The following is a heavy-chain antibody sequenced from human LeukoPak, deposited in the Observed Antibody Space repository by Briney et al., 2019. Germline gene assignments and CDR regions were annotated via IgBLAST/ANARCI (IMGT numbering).Heavy chain of an antibody. V-gene: IGHV3-7*01. CDR2: IDQDGSTK. J-gene: IGHJ4*02. D-gene: IGHD5-18*01. CDR1: GITFSDFW. CDR3: ATSDVDTAMVSY. Sequence: GGSLSLSCVAAGITFSDFWMSWVRQAQGKGLEWVANIDQDGSTKYYMASVRGRFTISRDNAKKSLYLQMNSLRAEDTAVYYCATSDVDTAMVSYWGQGTLVTVSS.